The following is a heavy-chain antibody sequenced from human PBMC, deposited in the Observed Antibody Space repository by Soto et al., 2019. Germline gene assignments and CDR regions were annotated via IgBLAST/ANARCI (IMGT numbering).Heavy chain of an antibody. CDR1: GGSFRVLF. J-gene: IGHJ6*03. CDR3: ARGRENIAARRLGYYYFYMDV. CDR2: INHSGST. V-gene: IGHV4-34*01. Sequence: PSETLSLTCAVYGGSFRVLFLSWVRPPPGEGGGGIGKINHSGSTNYNPSLKSRVTISVDMSKNQFSLKLSSVTAADTAVYYCARGRENIAARRLGYYYFYMDVWDKGTTVTVSS. D-gene: IGHD6-6*01.